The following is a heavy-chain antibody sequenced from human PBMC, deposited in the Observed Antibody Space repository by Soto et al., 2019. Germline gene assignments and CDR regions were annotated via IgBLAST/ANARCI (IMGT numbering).Heavy chain of an antibody. CDR1: GGSISSGGYY. D-gene: IGHD3-3*01. CDR2: IDHSGST. J-gene: IGHJ4*02. V-gene: IGHV4-31*03. CDR3: ARDRPRYEPDY. Sequence: SETLSLTCTVSGGSISSGGYYWSWIRQPPGEGLEWIGYIDHSGSTYYNPSLRSRVIISVDTSKNHFSLSLSSVTVADTAVYYCARDRPRYEPDYWRQGTLVTVSS.